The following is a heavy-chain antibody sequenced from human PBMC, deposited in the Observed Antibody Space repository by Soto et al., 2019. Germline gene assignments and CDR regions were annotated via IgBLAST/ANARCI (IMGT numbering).Heavy chain of an antibody. CDR2: ISSNGGST. Sequence: EVQLVESGGGLVQPGGSLRLSCAASGFTFSSYAMHWVRQAPGKGLEYVSAISSNGGSTYYANSVKGRFTISRDNSKNTLYIQMGSLRAEDMAVYYCARNIYDTYGMDVWGQGTTVTVSS. V-gene: IGHV3-64*01. CDR3: ARNIYDTYGMDV. J-gene: IGHJ6*02. CDR1: GFTFSSYA. D-gene: IGHD3-3*01.